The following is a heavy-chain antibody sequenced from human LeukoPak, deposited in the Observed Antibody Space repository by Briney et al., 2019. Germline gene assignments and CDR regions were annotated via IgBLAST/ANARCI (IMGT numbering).Heavy chain of an antibody. CDR2: IRGSDGST. D-gene: IGHD6-19*01. CDR3: AKARYTAGWYTFDY. J-gene: IGHJ4*02. V-gene: IGHV3-23*01. CDR1: GFTFSNYA. Sequence: GGSLRLSCAASGFTFSNYAMRWVRHTPGKGLEWVSIIRGSDGSTYYADSVKGRFTTSRDNPKNTLYLEMNNLRAEDTALYYCAKARYTAGWYTFDYWGQGTQVTVSS.